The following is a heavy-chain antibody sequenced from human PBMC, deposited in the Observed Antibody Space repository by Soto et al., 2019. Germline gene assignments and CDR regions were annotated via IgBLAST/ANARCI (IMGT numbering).Heavy chain of an antibody. J-gene: IGHJ5*02. CDR1: GYTFTSYG. D-gene: IGHD6-19*01. CDR3: ARDKREYSSGYNWFDP. Sequence: ASVKVSCKASGYTFTSYGISWVRQAPGQGLEWMGWISAYNGNTNYAQKLQGRVTMTTDTSTSTAYTELRSLRSDDTAVYYCARDKREYSSGYNWFDPWGQGTLVTVSS. V-gene: IGHV1-18*01. CDR2: ISAYNGNT.